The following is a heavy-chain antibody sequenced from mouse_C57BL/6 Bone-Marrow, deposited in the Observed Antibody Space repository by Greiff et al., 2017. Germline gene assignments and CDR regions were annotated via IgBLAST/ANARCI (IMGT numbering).Heavy chain of an antibody. Sequence: EVKLPESGPELVKPGASVKISCKASGYSFTDYNMNWVKQSNGQSLEWIGVINPNYGTTSYNQKFKGKATLTVDQSSSTAYMQLNSLTSEDSAVYYCARGTTVVATPYYAMDYWGQGTSVTVSS. CDR3: ARGTTVVATPYYAMDY. J-gene: IGHJ4*01. V-gene: IGHV1-39*01. CDR1: GYSFTDYN. D-gene: IGHD1-1*01. CDR2: INPNYGTT.